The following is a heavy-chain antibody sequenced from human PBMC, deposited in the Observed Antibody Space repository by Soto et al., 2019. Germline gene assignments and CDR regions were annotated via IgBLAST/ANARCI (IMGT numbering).Heavy chain of an antibody. V-gene: IGHV3-30-3*01. CDR3: ARGGYCNSTSCYRCGMDV. CDR1: GFTFSSYA. Sequence: ESGGGVVQPGRSLRLSCAASGFTFSSYAMHWVRQTPGKGLEWVAVISYDGANKYYADSVKGRFTISRDSSKNTLYLQMNSLRSEDTGVYFCARGGYCNSTSCYRCGMDVWGQGTTVTVSS. J-gene: IGHJ6*02. CDR2: ISYDGANK. D-gene: IGHD2-2*03.